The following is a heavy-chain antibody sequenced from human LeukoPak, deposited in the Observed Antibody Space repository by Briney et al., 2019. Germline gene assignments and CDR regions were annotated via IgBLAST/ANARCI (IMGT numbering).Heavy chain of an antibody. CDR3: ARGSRSGVVERDAFDI. J-gene: IGHJ3*02. V-gene: IGHV3-66*01. D-gene: IGHD3-3*01. CDR1: GVIVSSNS. Sequence: GGSLRLSCAASGVIVSSNSMTWVRQAPGKGLEWVSLIYSDGSGGSTYYADSVKGRFTISRDNSKNTLYLQMNSLRVEDTAVYYCARGSRSGVVERDAFDIWGQGTMVTVSS. CDR2: IYSDGSGGST.